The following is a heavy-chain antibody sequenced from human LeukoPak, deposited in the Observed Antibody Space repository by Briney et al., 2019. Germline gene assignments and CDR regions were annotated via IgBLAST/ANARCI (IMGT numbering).Heavy chain of an antibody. D-gene: IGHD3-10*01. Sequence: SETLSLTCTVSGGSISSSSYYWGWIRQPPGKGLEWIGSIYYSGGTYYNPSLKSRVTISVDTSKNQFSLKLSSVTAADTAVYYCARHQNRWFGDAFDIWGQGTMVTVSS. CDR3: ARHQNRWFGDAFDI. CDR1: GGSISSSSYY. V-gene: IGHV4-39*01. J-gene: IGHJ3*02. CDR2: IYYSGGT.